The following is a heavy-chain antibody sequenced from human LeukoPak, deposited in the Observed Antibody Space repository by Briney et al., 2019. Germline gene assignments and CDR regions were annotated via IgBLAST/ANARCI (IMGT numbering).Heavy chain of an antibody. V-gene: IGHV3-33*01. CDR1: GFTFGSYG. D-gene: IGHD5-18*01. Sequence: GRSLRLSCAASGFTFGSYGMHWVRQAPGKGLEWVAVIWYDGSNKYHADSVKGRFTISRDNSKKTLYLQMNNLRAEDTAVYYCARKKRVDTDSIMVYYYYAMDVWGQGTTVTVSS. CDR3: ARKKRVDTDSIMVYYYYAMDV. J-gene: IGHJ6*02. CDR2: IWYDGSNK.